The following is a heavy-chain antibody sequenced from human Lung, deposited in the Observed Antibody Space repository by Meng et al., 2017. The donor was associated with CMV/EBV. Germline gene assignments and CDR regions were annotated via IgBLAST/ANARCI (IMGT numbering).Heavy chain of an antibody. CDR3: ARDAGTISVSGIGDY. J-gene: IGHJ4*02. Sequence: ASVKVSSXSSSYIFTKDGVNWMRQAPGQGPAWIGWISAYNGDTMYAPKVQGRVTMTTDTSTSTAYMELRGHRSDDTAVYYCARDAGTISVSGIGDYWGQGTLVTVSS. D-gene: IGHD6-19*01. CDR1: SYIFTKDG. CDR2: ISAYNGDT. V-gene: IGHV1-18*01.